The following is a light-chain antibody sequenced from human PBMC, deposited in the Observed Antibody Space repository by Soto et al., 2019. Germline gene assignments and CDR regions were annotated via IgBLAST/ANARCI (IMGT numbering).Light chain of an antibody. CDR3: SSYTAINTVT. J-gene: IGLJ2*01. V-gene: IGLV2-14*01. Sequence: QSVLTQPASVSGSPGQSITISCTGTSSDVGGYNYVSWYQQHPGKGPKLMIYEVTHRPSGVSFRFSGSKSGNTASLTISGHQAEDEADYYCSSYTAINTVTFGGGTKLTVL. CDR2: EVT. CDR1: SSDVGGYNY.